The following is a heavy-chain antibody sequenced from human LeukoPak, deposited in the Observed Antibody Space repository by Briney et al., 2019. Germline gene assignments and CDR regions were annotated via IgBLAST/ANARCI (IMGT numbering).Heavy chain of an antibody. CDR3: ARGGYYYYYGMDV. V-gene: IGHV4-31*03. Sequence: SQTLSPTCTVSGGSISSGGYYWSWIRQHPGKGLEWIGYIYYSGSTYYNPSLKSRVTISVDTSKNQFSLKLSSVTAADTAVYYCARGGYYYYYGMDVWGQGTTVTVSS. CDR2: IYYSGST. CDR1: GGSISSGGYY. J-gene: IGHJ6*02. D-gene: IGHD1-26*01.